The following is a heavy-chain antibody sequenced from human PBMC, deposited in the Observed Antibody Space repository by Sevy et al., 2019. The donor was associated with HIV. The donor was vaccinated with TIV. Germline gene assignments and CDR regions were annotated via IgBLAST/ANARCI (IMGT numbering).Heavy chain of an antibody. Sequence: SETLSLTCTVSGGSISSSSYYWGWIRQPPGKGLEWIGSIYYSWSTYYNPSLKSRVTISVDTSKNQFSLKLSSVTAADTAVYYCARHMRVGYSGSSSRGIDYWGQGTLVTVSS. CDR1: GGSISSSSYY. CDR3: ARHMRVGYSGSSSRGIDY. CDR2: IYYSWST. V-gene: IGHV4-39*01. D-gene: IGHD1-26*01. J-gene: IGHJ4*02.